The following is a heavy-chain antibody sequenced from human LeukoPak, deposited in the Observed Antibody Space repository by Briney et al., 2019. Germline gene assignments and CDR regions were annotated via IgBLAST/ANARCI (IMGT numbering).Heavy chain of an antibody. V-gene: IGHV5-51*01. CDR1: GYSFISYW. D-gene: IGHD5-24*01. Sequence: GESLKISCKASGYSFISYWIGWVRQMPGKGLVGMGIIYPDDSDTRYSPSFQGQVTISADKSISTAYLQWSSLKASDTAMYYCARHDGSRADYYFDYWGQGTLVTVSS. J-gene: IGHJ4*02. CDR3: ARHDGSRADYYFDY. CDR2: IYPDDSDT.